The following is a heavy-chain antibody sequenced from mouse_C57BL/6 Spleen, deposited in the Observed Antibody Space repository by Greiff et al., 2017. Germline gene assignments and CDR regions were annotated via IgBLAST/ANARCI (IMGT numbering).Heavy chain of an antibody. V-gene: IGHV2-5*01. Sequence: VKLQESGPGLVQPSQSLSITCTVSGFSLTSYGVHWVRQSPGKGLEWLGVIWRGGSTDYNAAFMSRLSITKDNSKSQVFFKMNSLQAEDTAIYYCAKKGEVGAMDYWGQGTSVTVSS. J-gene: IGHJ4*01. CDR1: GFSLTSYG. CDR2: IWRGGST. D-gene: IGHD1-3*01. CDR3: AKKGEVGAMDY.